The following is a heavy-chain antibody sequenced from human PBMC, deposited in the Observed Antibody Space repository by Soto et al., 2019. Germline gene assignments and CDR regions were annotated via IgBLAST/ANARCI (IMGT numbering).Heavy chain of an antibody. CDR1: GFTFSDFA. Sequence: LRLSCLASGFTFSDFAMTWVRHVPGRGLEWVASLDGAGGSTYYAESVRGRFSISRDNSQNTLFLQMKRLTVDDTAIYYCAAPRDEYGSGVSWFTYGMDIWGQGTTVTVSS. CDR2: LDGAGGST. D-gene: IGHD3-10*01. V-gene: IGHV3-23*01. J-gene: IGHJ6*02. CDR3: AAPRDEYGSGVSWFTYGMDI.